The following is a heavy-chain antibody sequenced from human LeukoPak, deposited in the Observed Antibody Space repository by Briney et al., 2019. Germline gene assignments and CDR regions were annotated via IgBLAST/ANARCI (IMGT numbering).Heavy chain of an antibody. CDR1: GFTFSNAW. V-gene: IGHV3-15*07. CDR3: TTDRDALRY. Sequence: GGSLRLSCAASGFTFSNAWMNWVRQAPGKGLEWVGRIKSKTYGGTADYAAPVKGRFTISRDDSKNTLYLQMNSLKTEDTAVFYCTTDRDALRYWGQGTLVTVSS. J-gene: IGHJ4*02. CDR2: IKSKTYGGTA. D-gene: IGHD2-21*02.